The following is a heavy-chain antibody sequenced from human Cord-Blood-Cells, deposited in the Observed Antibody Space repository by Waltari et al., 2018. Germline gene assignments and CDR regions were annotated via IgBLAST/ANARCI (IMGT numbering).Heavy chain of an antibody. D-gene: IGHD4-17*01. CDR3: AAQDGYGDYYFDY. J-gene: IGHJ4*02. CDR2: INPNSGGT. Sequence: QVQLVPSGAEVKKPGASVKVSCQPFGYTLTGNHKHWVRQAPGKGLEWIGWINPNSGGTNYAQKFQGRVTMARDTSISTAYMELSRLGSDDTAVYYCAAQDGYGDYYFDYWGQGTLVTVSS. CDR1: GYTLTGNH. V-gene: IGHV1-2*02.